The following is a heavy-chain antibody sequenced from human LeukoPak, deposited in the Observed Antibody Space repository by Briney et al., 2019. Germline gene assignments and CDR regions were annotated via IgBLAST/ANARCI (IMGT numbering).Heavy chain of an antibody. CDR1: GYTFTSYG. V-gene: IGHV1-18*01. CDR3: ARALSPYIVVVPAAMPDFDY. J-gene: IGHJ4*02. D-gene: IGHD2-2*01. CDR2: ISAYNGNT. Sequence: ASVKVSCKASGYTFTSYGMSWVRQAPGQGLEWMGWISAYNGNTNYAQKLQGRVTMTTDTSTSTAYMELRSLRSDDTAVYYCARALSPYIVVVPAAMPDFDYWGQGTLVTVSS.